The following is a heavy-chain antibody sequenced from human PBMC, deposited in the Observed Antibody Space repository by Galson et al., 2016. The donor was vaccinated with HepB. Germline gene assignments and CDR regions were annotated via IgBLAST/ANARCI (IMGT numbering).Heavy chain of an antibody. Sequence: TLSLTCAVSGGSISSGGYSWSWIRQPPWKGLEWIGNIYRSGNTDYNPSLKIRVTISMDRSKNQFSLKLTSLTAPDKAVYYCTRVVGADLFDPWGQGTLVTVSS. CDR2: IYRSGNT. CDR1: GGSISSGGYS. J-gene: IGHJ5*02. D-gene: IGHD3-16*01. V-gene: IGHV4-30-2*01. CDR3: TRVVGADLFDP.